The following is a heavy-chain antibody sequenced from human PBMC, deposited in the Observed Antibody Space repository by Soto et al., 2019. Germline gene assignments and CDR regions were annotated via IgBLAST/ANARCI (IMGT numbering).Heavy chain of an antibody. Sequence: VTSVKVSCKASGYRFKSYVIHWVRQAHGQGLEWMGWINAGNGNTNYSQKLQGRVTITRETSTNTAYMELSSLTSEDTAIYYCAICQAQWPISAGVWDFWVHGTAVTVSS. CDR1: GYRFKSYV. V-gene: IGHV1-3*01. CDR3: AICQAQWPISAGVWDF. J-gene: IGHJ6*02. D-gene: IGHD6-19*01. CDR2: INAGNGNT.